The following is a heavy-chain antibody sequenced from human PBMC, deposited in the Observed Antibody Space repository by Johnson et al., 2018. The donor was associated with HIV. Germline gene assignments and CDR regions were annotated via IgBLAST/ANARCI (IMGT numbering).Heavy chain of an antibody. CDR1: GFTFKTYS. CDR3: ARRGVAGDDAFDM. D-gene: IGHD2-15*01. CDR2: ISYDGKNK. Sequence: QVQVVESGGGLVQPVGSLRLSCAASGFTFKTYSIHWVRQAPGKGLAWVAVISYDGKNKYYADSVNGRFSISRDNSKNTLYLQMNSMSAEDTAVYFCARRGVAGDDAFDMWVRGKMVSVSS. J-gene: IGHJ3*02. V-gene: IGHV3-30*04.